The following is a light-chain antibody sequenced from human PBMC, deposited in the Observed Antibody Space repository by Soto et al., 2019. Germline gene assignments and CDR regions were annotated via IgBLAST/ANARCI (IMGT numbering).Light chain of an antibody. CDR2: GAS. J-gene: IGKJ1*01. CDR1: QSVSSS. V-gene: IGKV3-15*01. CDR3: QQYNNWRT. Sequence: EIVMTQSPVTLSVSPGERATLSCRASQSVSSSLAWYQQKPGQAPRLLIYGASTRATGIPARFSGSGSGTEFTLTISSLQSEDFAVYYCQQYNNWRTFGQGTKVDIK.